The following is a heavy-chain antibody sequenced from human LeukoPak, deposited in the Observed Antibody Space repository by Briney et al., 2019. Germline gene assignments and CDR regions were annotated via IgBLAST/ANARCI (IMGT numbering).Heavy chain of an antibody. CDR2: IKQDGGEK. CDR3: ARDWSDYTTTCTDY. D-gene: IGHD3-3*01. J-gene: IGHJ4*02. V-gene: IGHV3-7*05. Sequence: PGGSLRLSCAATGFSFVDYWMSWVRQAPGKGLEWVANIKQDGGEKYYVDSLRGRFTISRDNAKNSVYLQMNSRRAEATAVYFCARDWSDYTTTCTDYWGQGNLVTVSS. CDR1: GFSFVDYW.